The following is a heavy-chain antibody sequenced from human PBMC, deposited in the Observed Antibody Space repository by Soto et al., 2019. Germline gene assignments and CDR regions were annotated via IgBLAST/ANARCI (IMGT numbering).Heavy chain of an antibody. D-gene: IGHD1-26*01. J-gene: IGHJ4*02. CDR3: ARGRVGATTDYFDY. CDR2: IYYSGNT. V-gene: IGHV4-31*03. Sequence: SVTLSLTCSVSRGTIIRGGYYWSWVRQQPGRGLEWIGYIYYSGNTYYNPSLKSRVTISVDTSKNQFSLKLSAVTAADTAVYYCARGRVGATTDYFDYWGQGTLVTVSS. CDR1: RGTIIRGGYY.